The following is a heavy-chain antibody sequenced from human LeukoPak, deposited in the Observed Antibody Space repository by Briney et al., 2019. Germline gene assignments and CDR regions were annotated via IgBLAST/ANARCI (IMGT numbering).Heavy chain of an antibody. CDR2: IYNNGRT. Sequence: SETLSLTCTVSGGSIRSSYWSWIRQPPGKGLEWIGYIYNNGRTYYNPSLKSRVTISVDTSKNLFSLKVSSVTAADAAVYYCARGRSSSWSPFDYWGQGTLVTVSS. CDR3: ARGRSSSWSPFDY. J-gene: IGHJ4*02. D-gene: IGHD6-13*01. CDR1: GGSIRSSY. V-gene: IGHV4-4*09.